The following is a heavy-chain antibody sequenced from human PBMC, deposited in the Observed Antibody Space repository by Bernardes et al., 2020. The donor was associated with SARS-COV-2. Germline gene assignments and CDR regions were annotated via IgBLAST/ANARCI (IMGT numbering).Heavy chain of an antibody. CDR3: ARRSYSDYLYGLDV. D-gene: IGHD4-17*01. V-gene: IGHV5-51*01. CDR1: GYSFTTHW. Sequence: GGSLKISCKASGYSFTTHWIAWVRQMPGKGLEWMGIIYPGDSDTRYSPSFQGQVTISADKSISVAYLQWSSLKASDSAMYYCARRSYSDYLYGLDVWGQGTTVIVSS. J-gene: IGHJ6*01. CDR2: IYPGDSDT.